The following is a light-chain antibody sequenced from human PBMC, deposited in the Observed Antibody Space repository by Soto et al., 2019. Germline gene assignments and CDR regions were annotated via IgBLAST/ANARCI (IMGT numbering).Light chain of an antibody. CDR3: QQLNSYLFT. CDR2: AAS. CDR1: QGISNF. J-gene: IGKJ3*01. Sequence: DIQLTQSPSFLSASVGDRVTITCRARQGISNFLAWYQQKPGKAPKLLIYAASTLQSVDPSRFSGSGSGTEFTLTISSLQPEDFATYYCQQLNSYLFTFGPGTKVDIK. V-gene: IGKV1-9*01.